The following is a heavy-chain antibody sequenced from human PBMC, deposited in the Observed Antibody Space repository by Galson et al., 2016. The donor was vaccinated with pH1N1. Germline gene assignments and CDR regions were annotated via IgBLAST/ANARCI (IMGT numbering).Heavy chain of an antibody. V-gene: IGHV3-48*01. J-gene: IGHJ4*02. D-gene: IGHD5/OR15-5a*01. CDR2: ISSSSSTI. CDR1: GFTFSSYS. CDR3: ARDRGAGMSSNY. Sequence: SLRLSCAASGFTFSSYSMNWVRQASGKGLEWVSYISSSSSTIYYADSVEGRFTISRDNAKNSLYLQMNSLRAEDTAVYYCARDRGAGMSSNYWGQGTLVTVSS.